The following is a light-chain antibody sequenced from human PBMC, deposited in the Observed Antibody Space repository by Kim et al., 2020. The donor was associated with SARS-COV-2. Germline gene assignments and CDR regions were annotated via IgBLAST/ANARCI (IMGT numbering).Light chain of an antibody. J-gene: IGKJ4*01. CDR2: DAS. CDR1: QSVGSY. V-gene: IGKV3-11*01. Sequence: SPRERATLSCRASQSVGSYLAWYQQKPGQAPSLLIYDASNRATGIPARFSGSGSGTDFTLTISSLEPEDFAVYYCQQRSNWPPLTFGGGTKVEIK. CDR3: QQRSNWPPLT.